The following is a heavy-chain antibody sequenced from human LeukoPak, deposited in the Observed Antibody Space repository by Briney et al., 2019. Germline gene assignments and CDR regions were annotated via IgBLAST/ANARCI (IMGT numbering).Heavy chain of an antibody. CDR2: TYTSGST. Sequence: SETLSLTCTVSGGFISSYDWSWIQQPAGKGLEWIGRTYTSGSTNYNPSLKSRVTMSVDMSKNQFSLKLSSMIAADTAVYYCARVSSSWYQDWYFDLWGRGTLVTVPS. CDR3: ARVSSSWYQDWYFDL. D-gene: IGHD6-13*01. J-gene: IGHJ2*01. CDR1: GGFISSYD. V-gene: IGHV4-4*07.